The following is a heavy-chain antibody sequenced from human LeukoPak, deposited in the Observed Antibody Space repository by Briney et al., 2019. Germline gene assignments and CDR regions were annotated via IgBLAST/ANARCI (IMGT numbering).Heavy chain of an antibody. Sequence: ASVKVSCKASGYTFTSYGISWVRQAPGQGLEWMGWISAYNGNTNYAQKFQDRVTMTRDTSTSTVYMELSSLRSEDTAVYYCARGGTMIRGDSRVFDPWGQGTLVTVSS. CDR2: ISAYNGNT. D-gene: IGHD3-10*01. CDR3: ARGGTMIRGDSRVFDP. V-gene: IGHV1-18*01. CDR1: GYTFTSYG. J-gene: IGHJ5*02.